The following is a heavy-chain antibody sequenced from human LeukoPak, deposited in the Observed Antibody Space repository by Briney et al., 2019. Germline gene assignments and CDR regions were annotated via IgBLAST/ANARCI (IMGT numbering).Heavy chain of an antibody. CDR3: ARVAVAGTNLYFDY. D-gene: IGHD6-19*01. CDR2: ISYDGSNK. V-gene: IGHV3-30*04. CDR1: GFTFSNYA. J-gene: IGHJ4*02. Sequence: GGSLRLSCAASGFTFSNYAMHWVRQAPGKGLEWVAVISYDGSNKYYADSVKGRFTISRDNSKNTLYLQMNSLRAEDTAVYYCARVAVAGTNLYFDYWGQGTLVTVSS.